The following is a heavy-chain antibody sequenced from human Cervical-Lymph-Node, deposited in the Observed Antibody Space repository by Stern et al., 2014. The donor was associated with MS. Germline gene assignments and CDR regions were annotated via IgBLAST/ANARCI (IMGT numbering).Heavy chain of an antibody. Sequence: ESGPALVKPTQTLTLTCTFSGFSLSTSGMCVSWIRQPPGKALEWLALLDCDDDKYYSTSLNTRLTISKDTSKNQVVLTITNMDPVDTATYYCARHVLQVGMDVWGQGTPVTVSS. CDR1: GFSLSTSGMC. CDR3: ARHVLQVGMDV. J-gene: IGHJ6*02. CDR2: LDCDDDK. D-gene: IGHD4-11*01. V-gene: IGHV2-70*01.